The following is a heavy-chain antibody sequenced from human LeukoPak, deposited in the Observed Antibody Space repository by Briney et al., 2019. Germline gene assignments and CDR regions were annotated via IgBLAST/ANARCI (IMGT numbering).Heavy chain of an antibody. CDR2: ITGSSTWT. Sequence: GGSLRLSCEASGFTFGTYGMTWVRQAPGKGLEWVSGITGSSTWTYYADSVRGRFTISRDNSKNTLHLRMNNLTADDTAIYYCARELVSLGTGYFDLWGRGTLVTVSS. D-gene: IGHD7-27*01. V-gene: IGHV3-23*01. CDR3: ARELVSLGTGYFDL. J-gene: IGHJ2*01. CDR1: GFTFGTYG.